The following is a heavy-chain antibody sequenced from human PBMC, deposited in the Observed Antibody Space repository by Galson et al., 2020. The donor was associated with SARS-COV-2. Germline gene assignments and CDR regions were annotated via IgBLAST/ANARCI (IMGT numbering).Heavy chain of an antibody. CDR3: ARDTYYYDSSGYGVNWFDP. D-gene: IGHD3-22*01. V-gene: IGHV4-34*01. Sequence: SQASETLSLTCAVYGGSFSGYYWSWIRQPPGKGLEWIGEINHSGSTNYNPSLKSRVTLSVDTSKNQFFLKLSSVTAADTAVYYCARDTYYYDSSGYGVNWFDPWGQEPWSPSTQ. J-gene: IGHJ5*02. CDR2: INHSGST. CDR1: GGSFSGYY.